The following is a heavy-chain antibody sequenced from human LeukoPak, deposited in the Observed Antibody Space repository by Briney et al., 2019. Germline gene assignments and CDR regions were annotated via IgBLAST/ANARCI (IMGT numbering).Heavy chain of an antibody. CDR1: GGSFSDYY. CDR3: ASDTASVTY. D-gene: IGHD5-18*01. Sequence: SETLSLTWAVFGGSFSDYYCSWLRQPPGKGLEWIGEINHSGITNYNPSLKSRVTISVDASKNQFSLKLSSVTAADTSVYYCASDTASVTYSGQGTLVTVSS. CDR2: INHSGIT. J-gene: IGHJ4*02. V-gene: IGHV4-34*01.